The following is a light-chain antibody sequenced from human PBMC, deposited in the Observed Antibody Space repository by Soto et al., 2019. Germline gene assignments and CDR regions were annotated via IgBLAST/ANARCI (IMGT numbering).Light chain of an antibody. CDR3: QQRSNWPPTWT. CDR1: QSVSSY. V-gene: IGKV3-11*01. J-gene: IGKJ1*01. Sequence: EIVLTQSPATLYLSPGERATLSCRASQSVSSYLAWYQQKPGQAPRLLIYDASNRATGIPARFSGSGSGTDFTLTISSLEPEDFAVYYCQQRSNWPPTWTFGQGTKWIS. CDR2: DAS.